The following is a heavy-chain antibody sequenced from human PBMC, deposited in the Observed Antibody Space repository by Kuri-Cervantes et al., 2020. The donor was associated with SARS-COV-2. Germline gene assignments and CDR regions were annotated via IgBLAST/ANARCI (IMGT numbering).Heavy chain of an antibody. CDR1: GFTFSSYW. V-gene: IGHV3-7*03. Sequence: GGSLRLSCAASGFTFSSYWMSWVRQAPGKGLEWVANIKQDGSEKYYVDSVKGRFTISRDNAKNSLYLHMNSLRAEDTAVYYCAKACYYDSSGLGWFDPWGQGTLVTVSS. J-gene: IGHJ5*02. CDR2: IKQDGSEK. CDR3: AKACYYDSSGLGWFDP. D-gene: IGHD3-22*01.